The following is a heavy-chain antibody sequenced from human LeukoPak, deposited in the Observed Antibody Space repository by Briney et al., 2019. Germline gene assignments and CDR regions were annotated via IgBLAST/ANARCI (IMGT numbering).Heavy chain of an antibody. J-gene: IGHJ4*02. Sequence: GGSLRLSCAASGFTFSLYNMNWVRQAPGKGLEWVSQISASETSIKYADSVRGRFTISRDNVKNSVYLQMNSLRAEDTAIYYCVRDNLENQWLERSYWGQGALVTVSS. CDR1: GFTFSLYN. V-gene: IGHV3-48*03. CDR3: VRDNLENQWLERSY. D-gene: IGHD6-19*01. CDR2: ISASETSI.